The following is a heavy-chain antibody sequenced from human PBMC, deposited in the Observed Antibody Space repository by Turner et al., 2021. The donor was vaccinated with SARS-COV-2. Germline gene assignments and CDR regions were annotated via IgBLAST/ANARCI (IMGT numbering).Heavy chain of an antibody. J-gene: IGHJ4*02. CDR1: GFTFNNYW. Sequence: EVQLVESGGGLVQPGGSLRLACAASGFTFNNYWMSWGRQAPGKGLEWVANIKQDGSEKHYVDSAKGRFTISRDNAKNSLYLQMNSLRAEDTAVYYCARDAAGVEFDYWGQGTLVTVSS. D-gene: IGHD6-19*01. V-gene: IGHV3-7*01. CDR2: IKQDGSEK. CDR3: ARDAAGVEFDY.